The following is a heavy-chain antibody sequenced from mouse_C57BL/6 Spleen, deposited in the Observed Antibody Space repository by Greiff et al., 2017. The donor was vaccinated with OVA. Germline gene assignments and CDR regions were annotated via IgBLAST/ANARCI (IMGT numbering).Heavy chain of an antibody. CDR1: GYSFTDYN. CDR3: ARAGGNSRDYAMDY. V-gene: IGHV1-39*01. CDR2: INPNYGTT. D-gene: IGHD2-1*01. Sequence: EVQLQQSGSELVKPGASVKISCKASGYSFTDYNMNWVKQSNGKSLEWIGVINPNYGTTSYNQKFKGKATLTVDQSSSTAYMQLNSLTSEDSAVYYCARAGGNSRDYAMDYWGQGTSVTVSS. J-gene: IGHJ4*01.